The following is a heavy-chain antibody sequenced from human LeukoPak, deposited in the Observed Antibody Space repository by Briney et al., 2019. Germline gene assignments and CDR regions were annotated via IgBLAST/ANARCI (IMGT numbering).Heavy chain of an antibody. D-gene: IGHD3-3*01. J-gene: IGHJ4*02. CDR1: GGSFNGYY. CDR2: IIHDGST. Sequence: SETLSLTCAVFGGSFNGYYWTWLRQSPGKGLEWIGEIIHDGSTNYNPSLESRVNISIDTSKIQFSLNLSSVTAADTAVYYCARGLASGYPPIPFDYWGQGTLVTVSS. CDR3: ARGLASGYPPIPFDY. V-gene: IGHV4-34*12.